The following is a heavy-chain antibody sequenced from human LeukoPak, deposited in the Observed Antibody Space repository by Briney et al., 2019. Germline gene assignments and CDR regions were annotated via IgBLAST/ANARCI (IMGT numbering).Heavy chain of an antibody. D-gene: IGHD3-22*01. J-gene: IGHJ4*02. V-gene: IGHV4-30-2*01. CDR1: GGSISSGGYS. CDR3: ATSEYYYDSSGHYLAPFDY. Sequence: SETLSLTCTVSGGSISSGGYSWSWIRQPPGKGLEWIGYIYHSGSTYYNPSLKSRVTISVDRSKNQFSLKLSSVTAADTAVYYCATSEYYYDSSGHYLAPFDYWGQGTLVTVSS. CDR2: IYHSGST.